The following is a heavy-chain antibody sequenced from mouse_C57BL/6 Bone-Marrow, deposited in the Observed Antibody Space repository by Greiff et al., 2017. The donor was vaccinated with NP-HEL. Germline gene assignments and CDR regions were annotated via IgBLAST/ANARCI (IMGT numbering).Heavy chain of an antibody. CDR2: IDPENGDT. J-gene: IGHJ1*03. D-gene: IGHD2-10*01. V-gene: IGHV14-4*01. CDR3: TPAPYSARYFAV. Sequence: VQLQQSGAELVRPGASVKLSCTASGFNIKDDYMHWVKQRPEQGLEWIGWIDPENGDTEYASKFQGKATITADTSSNTAYLQLSSLTSEDTAVYYCTPAPYSARYFAVWGTGTTVTASS. CDR1: GFNIKDDY.